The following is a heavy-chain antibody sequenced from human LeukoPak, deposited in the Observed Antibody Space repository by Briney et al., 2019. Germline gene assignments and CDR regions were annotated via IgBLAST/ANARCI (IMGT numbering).Heavy chain of an antibody. CDR2: ISAGGGST. J-gene: IGHJ3*02. CDR1: GFTFSSYA. Sequence: GGSLRLSCAASGFTFSSYAMTWVRQAPGKGLDWVSGISAGGGSTDYADSVKGRFTISRDNSKNTLYLQMNSLRADDTAVYYCAKYTSSSWYTAFDIWGQGTMVTVAS. V-gene: IGHV3-23*01. D-gene: IGHD6-13*01. CDR3: AKYTSSSWYTAFDI.